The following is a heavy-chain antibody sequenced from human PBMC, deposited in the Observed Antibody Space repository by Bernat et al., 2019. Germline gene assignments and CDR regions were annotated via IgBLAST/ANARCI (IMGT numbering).Heavy chain of an antibody. Sequence: QVQLQQWGAGLLKPSETLSLTCAVYGGSFSGDYWSWIRQPPGKGLEWIGEINHSGSTNYNPSLKSRVTISVDTYKNQFSLKAGSGTAADTAVYYCARAEEQENYDFWSGHPEGSSYQYYMDVWGKGTTVTVSS. CDR2: INHSGST. V-gene: IGHV4-34*01. CDR1: GGSFSGDY. D-gene: IGHD3-3*01. J-gene: IGHJ6*03. CDR3: ARAEEQENYDFWSGHPEGSSYQYYMDV.